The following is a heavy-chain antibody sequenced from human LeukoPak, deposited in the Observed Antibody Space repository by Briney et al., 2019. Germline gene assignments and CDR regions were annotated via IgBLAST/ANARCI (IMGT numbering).Heavy chain of an antibody. Sequence: SETLSLTCPVSGGPISSYYWSLIRQPPGKGLEGIGDIYYSARTNSNPSLKSRVTISVDPSKNQFSLKLSSVTAADTAVYYCARAPHRYYYIDYWGQGTLVTVSS. CDR3: ARAPHRYYYIDY. CDR1: GGPISSYY. J-gene: IGHJ4*02. D-gene: IGHD3-10*01. V-gene: IGHV4-59*01. CDR2: IYYSART.